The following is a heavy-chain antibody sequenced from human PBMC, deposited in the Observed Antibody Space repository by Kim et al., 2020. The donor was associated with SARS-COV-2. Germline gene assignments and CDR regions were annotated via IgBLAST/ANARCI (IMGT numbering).Heavy chain of an antibody. CDR3: AKSTFSSGFGVNYYYYGMDV. CDR1: GFTLGDYA. Sequence: GGSLRLSCAASGFTLGDYAMHWVRQAPGKGLEWVSGISWNSGSLGYADSVKGRFTISRDNAKNSLYLQMNSLRAEDTALYYCAKSTFSSGFGVNYYYYGMDVWGQGTTVTVSS. D-gene: IGHD6-19*01. CDR2: ISWNSGSL. J-gene: IGHJ6*02. V-gene: IGHV3-9*01.